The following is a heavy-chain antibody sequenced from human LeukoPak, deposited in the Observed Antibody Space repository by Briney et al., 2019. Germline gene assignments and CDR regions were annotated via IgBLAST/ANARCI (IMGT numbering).Heavy chain of an antibody. Sequence: SETLSLTCTVSGGSISGYYWSWIRQPPGKGLEWIGYIYYSGYTNYNPSLKSRVTISVDTSKNQFSLKLSSVTAADTAVYYCARGRWLQLPDYWGQGALVTVSS. D-gene: IGHD5-24*01. J-gene: IGHJ4*02. CDR2: IYYSGYT. CDR1: GGSISGYY. V-gene: IGHV4-59*08. CDR3: ARGRWLQLPDY.